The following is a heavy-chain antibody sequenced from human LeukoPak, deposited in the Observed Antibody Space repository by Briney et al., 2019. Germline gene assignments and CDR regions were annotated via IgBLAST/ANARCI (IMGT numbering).Heavy chain of an antibody. Sequence: ASVKVSCKASGYTFTGYYMHWVRQAPGQGLEWMGWINPNSGGTNYAEKFQGRVTMTRDTSISTAYMELSRLRSDDTAVYYCATGLGTGTTGAFDIWGQGTMVTVSS. CDR3: ATGLGTGTTGAFDI. J-gene: IGHJ3*02. V-gene: IGHV1-2*02. CDR2: INPNSGGT. D-gene: IGHD1-1*01. CDR1: GYTFTGYY.